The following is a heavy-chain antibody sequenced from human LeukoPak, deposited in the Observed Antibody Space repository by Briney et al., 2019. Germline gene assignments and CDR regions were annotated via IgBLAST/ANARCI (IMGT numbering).Heavy chain of an antibody. CDR2: ISGGGETT. J-gene: IGHJ4*02. CDR3: AKDTRRVGSTDY. CDR1: GFTLNNYA. V-gene: IGHV3-23*01. Sequence: PGGSLRLSCAASGFTLNNYAMNWVRQAPGKGLEWVSSISGGGETTYYADSVKGRFTISRDNSKNTLYLQMSSLRAEDTAVYYCAKDTRRVGSTDYWGQGTLVTVSS. D-gene: IGHD1-26*01.